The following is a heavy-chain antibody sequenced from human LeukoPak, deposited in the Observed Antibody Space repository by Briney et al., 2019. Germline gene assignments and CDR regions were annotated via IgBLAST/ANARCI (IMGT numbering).Heavy chain of an antibody. CDR1: GYTFTSYY. CDR3: ARSGGWDSGYDISTGYYPHAFDI. D-gene: IGHD3-9*01. Sequence: ASVKVSCKASGYTFTSYYMHWVRQAPGQGLEWMGIINPSGGSTSYAQKFQGRVTMTRDTSTSTVYMELSSLRSEDTAVYYCARSGGWDSGYDISTGYYPHAFDIWGQGTMVTVSS. V-gene: IGHV1-46*01. CDR2: INPSGGST. J-gene: IGHJ3*02.